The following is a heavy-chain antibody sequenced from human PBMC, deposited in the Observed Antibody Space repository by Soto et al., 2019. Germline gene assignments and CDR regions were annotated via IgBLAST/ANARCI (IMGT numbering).Heavy chain of an antibody. J-gene: IGHJ4*02. D-gene: IGHD6-19*01. CDR1: GFTFSSYS. CDR2: ISSSSSYI. CDR3: ARDAVAGTSDFDY. Sequence: GGSLRLSCAASGFTFSSYSMNWVRQAPGKGLEWVSSISSSSSYIYYADSVKGRFTISRDNAKNSLYLQMNSLRAEDTAVYYCARDAVAGTSDFDYWGQGTLVTVS. V-gene: IGHV3-21*01.